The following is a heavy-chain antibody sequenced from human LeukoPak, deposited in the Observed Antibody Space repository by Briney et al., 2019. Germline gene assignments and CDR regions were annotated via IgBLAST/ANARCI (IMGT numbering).Heavy chain of an antibody. Sequence: ASVKVSCKASGYTLTSYGISWVRQAPGQGLEWMGWISAYNGNTNYAQKLQGRVTVTTDTSTSTAYMELRSLRSDDTAVYYCARAPSDFWSGYYRFFDYWGQGTLVTVSS. J-gene: IGHJ4*02. CDR1: GYTLTSYG. CDR3: ARAPSDFWSGYYRFFDY. V-gene: IGHV1-18*01. D-gene: IGHD3-3*01. CDR2: ISAYNGNT.